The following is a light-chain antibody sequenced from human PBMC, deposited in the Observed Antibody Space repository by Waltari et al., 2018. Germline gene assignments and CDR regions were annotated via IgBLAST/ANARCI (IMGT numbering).Light chain of an antibody. CDR2: DAS. V-gene: IGKV3-11*01. Sequence: DIVLTQSPATLSLSPGERATLSCRASQSVSSYLAWYQQKPGQAPRLLIYDASNRATGIPARFSGSGSGTDFTLTISSLEPEDFAVYYCQQRSNWPPYTFGQGTKLEI. CDR1: QSVSSY. CDR3: QQRSNWPPYT. J-gene: IGKJ2*01.